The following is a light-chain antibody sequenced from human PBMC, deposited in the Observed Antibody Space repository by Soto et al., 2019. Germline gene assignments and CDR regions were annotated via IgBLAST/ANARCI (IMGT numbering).Light chain of an antibody. J-gene: IGKJ1*01. V-gene: IGKV3-15*01. CDR2: GAA. CDR3: LQDYNYPPT. Sequence: TQSPVTMSVSSLDRPALTCRASQSIATNLDWYQQKLGQAPRLLMFGAASRATGIPTRFSGSGSGTEFTLTISSLQPEDFATYYCLQDYNYPPTFGQGTKVDI. CDR1: QSIATN.